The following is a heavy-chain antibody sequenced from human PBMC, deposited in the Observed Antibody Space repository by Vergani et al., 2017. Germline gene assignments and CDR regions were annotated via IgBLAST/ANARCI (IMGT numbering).Heavy chain of an antibody. Sequence: QVQLVESGGGVVQPGRSLRLSCAASGFTFSSYGMHWVRQAPGKGLEWGAVISYNGSNKYYADSVKGRFTLSSDNSKNTLYLQRNSLRAEDTAVYYCAKDAALDRDCGGDCYMTRPYYYYGMDVWGQGTTVTVSS. CDR3: AKDAALDRDCGGDCYMTRPYYYYGMDV. V-gene: IGHV3-30*18. J-gene: IGHJ6*02. CDR1: GFTFSSYG. D-gene: IGHD2-21*02. CDR2: ISYNGSNK.